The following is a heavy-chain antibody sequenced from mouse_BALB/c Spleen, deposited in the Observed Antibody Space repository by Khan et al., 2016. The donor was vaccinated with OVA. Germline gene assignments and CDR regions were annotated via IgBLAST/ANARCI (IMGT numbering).Heavy chain of an antibody. CDR3: GRSVTITTVVATDFDY. CDR2: ISYSGRT. Sequence: VQLQESGPGLVNPSQSLSLTCTVTGYSITSDYAWNWIRQFPGNKLEWMGYISYSGRTSYNPSLKSRISITRDTSKNQVFLQLNSVTTEDTASYFCGRSVTITTVVATDFDYWGQGTTLTVSS. CDR1: GYSITSDYA. V-gene: IGHV3-2*02. J-gene: IGHJ2*01. D-gene: IGHD1-1*01.